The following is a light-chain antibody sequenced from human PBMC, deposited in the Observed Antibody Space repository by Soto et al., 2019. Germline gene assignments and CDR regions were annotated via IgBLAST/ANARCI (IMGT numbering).Light chain of an antibody. V-gene: IGKV1-39*01. CDR2: AAS. CDR1: QNINNY. Sequence: DIQMTQSPSSLSASVGDRVTITCRASQNINNYLSWYQQRPGKAPKLLIYAASTLQSGVPSRFSGSGSGTDFPLAIRSLQPEDFATYYCQQSDIDPGGTCGQGTKVESK. J-gene: IGKJ1*01. CDR3: QQSDIDPGGT.